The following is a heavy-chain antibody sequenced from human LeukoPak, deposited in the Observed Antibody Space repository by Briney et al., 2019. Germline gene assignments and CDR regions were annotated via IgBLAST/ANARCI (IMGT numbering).Heavy chain of an antibody. D-gene: IGHD3-22*01. CDR2: INPNSGGT. V-gene: IGHV1-2*02. Sequence: WASVKVSCKASGYTFTGYYMHWVRQAPGQGLEWMGWINPNSGGTNYAQKLQGRVTMTTDTSTSTAYMELRSLRSDDTAVYYCARVIVVVTANGGRGFDPWGQGTLVTVSS. CDR1: GYTFTGYY. CDR3: ARVIVVVTANGGRGFDP. J-gene: IGHJ5*02.